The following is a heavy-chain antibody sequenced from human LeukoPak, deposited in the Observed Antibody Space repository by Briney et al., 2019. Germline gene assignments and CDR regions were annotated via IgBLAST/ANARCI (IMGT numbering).Heavy chain of an antibody. V-gene: IGHV1-58*02. D-gene: IGHD3-10*01. CDR1: GFTFTSSA. CDR2: IVVGSGNT. J-gene: IGHJ4*02. CDR3: AADFQSGYYFDY. Sequence: SVKVSCKASGFTFTSSAMQWVREARGQRLEWIGWIVVGSGNTNYAQKFQERVTITRDMSTSTAYMELSSLRSEDTAVYYCAADFQSGYYFDYWGQGTLVTVSS.